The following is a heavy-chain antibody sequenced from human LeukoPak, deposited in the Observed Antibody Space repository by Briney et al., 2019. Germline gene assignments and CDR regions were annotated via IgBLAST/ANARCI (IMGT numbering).Heavy chain of an antibody. J-gene: IGHJ4*02. CDR1: GFTFTTYG. D-gene: IGHD1-26*01. Sequence: PGGSLRLSCAASGFTFTTYGLHWVRQAPGKGLEWVAAIASNGGSEYYADSVKGRFTISRDNSKNTLFLQMNSLRPDDTAVYYCVRDILRPGSLYYYDYWGQGTLVTVSS. V-gene: IGHV3-30*03. CDR3: VRDILRPGSLYYYDY. CDR2: IASNGGSE.